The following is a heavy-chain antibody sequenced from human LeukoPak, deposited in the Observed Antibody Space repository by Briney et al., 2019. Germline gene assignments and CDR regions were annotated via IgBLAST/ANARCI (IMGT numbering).Heavy chain of an antibody. CDR3: ARGGSSWYAGWFDP. V-gene: IGHV4-59*01. CDR2: IYYSGST. CDR1: GGSFSGYY. J-gene: IGHJ5*02. D-gene: IGHD6-13*01. Sequence: PSETLSLTCAVYGGSFSGYYWSWIRQPPGKGLEWIGYIYYSGSTNYNPSLKSRVTISVDTSKNQFSLKLSSVTAADTAVYYCARGGSSWYAGWFDPWGQGTLVTVSS.